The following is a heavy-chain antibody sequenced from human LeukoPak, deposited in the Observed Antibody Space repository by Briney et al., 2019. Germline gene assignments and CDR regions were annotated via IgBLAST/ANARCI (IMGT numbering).Heavy chain of an antibody. D-gene: IGHD2-2*01. CDR2: IKEDGSEK. J-gene: IGHJ4*02. Sequence: ETLSLTCTVSGGSISSYYWSWVRQAPGKGLEWVANIKEDGSEKYYVDSVKGRFTISRDNAKNSLYLQMNSLRAEDTAVYYCARGSSNSFDYWGQGTLVTVSS. V-gene: IGHV3-7*01. CDR3: ARGSSNSFDY. CDR1: GGSISSYY.